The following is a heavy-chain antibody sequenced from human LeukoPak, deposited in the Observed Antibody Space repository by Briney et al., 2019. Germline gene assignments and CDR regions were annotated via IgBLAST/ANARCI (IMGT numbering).Heavy chain of an antibody. CDR3: AMGIGNWFDP. CDR1: GGTFSTSA. D-gene: IGHD1-26*01. CDR2: LIPILSTT. J-gene: IGHJ5*02. Sequence: EASVKVSCKASGGTFSTSAISWVRQAPGQGLEWMGRLIPILSTTISAQKFQGRVTISADESTRTAYMELSTLRSEDTAVYYCAMGIGNWFDPWGQGTLVTVSS. V-gene: IGHV1-69*15.